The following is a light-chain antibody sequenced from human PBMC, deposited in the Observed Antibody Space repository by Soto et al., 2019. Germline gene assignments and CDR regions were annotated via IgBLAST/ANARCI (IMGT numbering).Light chain of an antibody. CDR3: QQYKDWPTT. CDR2: GAS. V-gene: IGKV3-15*01. J-gene: IGKJ1*01. Sequence: EMVMTQSPVTLSVSPGESATLSCRASQSVSNTVAWYQQKPGQAPRLLIYGASTRAFAIPDRFSGSASGTEFALPISSLQSEYFAVYYCQQYKDWPTTFGQGIKVEIK. CDR1: QSVSNT.